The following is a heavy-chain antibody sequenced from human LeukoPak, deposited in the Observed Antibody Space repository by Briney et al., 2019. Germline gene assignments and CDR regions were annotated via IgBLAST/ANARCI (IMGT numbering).Heavy chain of an antibody. Sequence: GESLKISCKGSGYSFTSYWIGWVRQMPGKGLEWMGIIYPDDSDTRYNPSVQGQVTISADRSISSAYLQWSSLKASDTAMYYCASPLGYSSGWYGWGQGTLVTVSS. CDR2: IYPDDSDT. J-gene: IGHJ4*02. CDR3: ASPLGYSSGWYG. D-gene: IGHD6-19*01. V-gene: IGHV5-51*01. CDR1: GYSFTSYW.